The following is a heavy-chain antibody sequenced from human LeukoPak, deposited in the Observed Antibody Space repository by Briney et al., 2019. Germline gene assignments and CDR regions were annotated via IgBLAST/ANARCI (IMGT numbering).Heavy chain of an antibody. Sequence: GASLRLSCAASGFTFRTFAMSWVRQAPGKGLEWVSGFSDNSGSTYYADSVKGRFTISRDNSKDTLYLQMDGLRAEDTAIYYCAKVYTTGWSYFGYWGQGILVTVSS. CDR3: AKVYTTGWSYFGY. CDR1: GFTFRTFA. V-gene: IGHV3-23*01. CDR2: FSDNSGST. D-gene: IGHD6-19*01. J-gene: IGHJ4*02.